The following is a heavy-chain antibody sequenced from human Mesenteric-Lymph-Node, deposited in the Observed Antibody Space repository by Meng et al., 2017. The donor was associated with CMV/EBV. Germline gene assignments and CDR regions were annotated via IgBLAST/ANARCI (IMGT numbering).Heavy chain of an antibody. CDR2: IYYSGST. CDR1: GASVSSGSYY. V-gene: IGHV4-61*01. CDR3: VTGYSSNYYVY. D-gene: IGHD6-13*01. J-gene: IGHJ4*02. Sequence: SETLSLTCTVSGASVSSGSYYWSWIRQPPGKGLEWIGYIYYSGSTNYNPSLKSRVTISVDTSKNQFSLKLSSVTAADTAVYYCVTGYSSNYYVYWGQGTLVTVSS.